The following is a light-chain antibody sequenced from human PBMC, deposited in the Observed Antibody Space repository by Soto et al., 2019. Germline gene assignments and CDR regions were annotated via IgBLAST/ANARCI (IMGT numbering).Light chain of an antibody. Sequence: EIVLTQSPGTLSLSPGERATLSCGASQGLSGAYLAWFQQKPGQAPRLLIYSASNRAAGIPERFSGSGSGTDFTLTISRLEPEDFAVYYCQQNDSLPITFGQGTRLVIK. CDR1: QGLSGAY. V-gene: IGKV3-20*01. J-gene: IGKJ5*01. CDR2: SAS. CDR3: QQNDSLPIT.